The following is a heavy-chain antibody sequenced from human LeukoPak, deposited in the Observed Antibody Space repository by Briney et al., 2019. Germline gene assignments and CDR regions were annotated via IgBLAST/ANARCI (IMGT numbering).Heavy chain of an antibody. CDR1: GFTFSNYW. Sequence: GGSLRLSYAASGFTFSNYWMSWVRQAPGKGLEWVANIKQDGSEKYYVDSVKGRFTISRDNAKNSLYLQMNSLRAEDTAVYYCASDRDYYDSSGYLFDYWGQGTLVTVSS. V-gene: IGHV3-7*01. CDR2: IKQDGSEK. J-gene: IGHJ4*02. CDR3: ASDRDYYDSSGYLFDY. D-gene: IGHD3-22*01.